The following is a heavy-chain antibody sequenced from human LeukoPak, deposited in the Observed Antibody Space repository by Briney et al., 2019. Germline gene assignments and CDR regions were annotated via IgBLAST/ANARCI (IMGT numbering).Heavy chain of an antibody. V-gene: IGHV4-61*02. CDR2: IYTSGST. D-gene: IGHD4-23*01. CDR3: ARGFGYGGSPGGY. Sequence: SETLSLACTVSGGSISSGSYYWSWIRQPAGKGLEWIGRIYTSGSTKYNPSLKSRVTISTGTSKNQFSLKLSSVTAADTAVYYCARGFGYGGSPGGYWGQGTLVTVSS. CDR1: GGSISSGSYY. J-gene: IGHJ4*02.